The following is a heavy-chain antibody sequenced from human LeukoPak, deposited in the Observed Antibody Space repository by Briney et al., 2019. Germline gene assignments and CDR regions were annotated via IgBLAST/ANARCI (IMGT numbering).Heavy chain of an antibody. D-gene: IGHD1-14*01. CDR1: GFTFRKHW. V-gene: IGHV3-7*01. J-gene: IGHJ6*03. CDR2: IREDGNEK. Sequence: GGSLRLSCAAAGFTFRKHWMSWVRQTVGKGLECVAKIREDGNEKNYVDSVKGRFTISRDNAKNSLYLQMNSLRAEDTAVYYCARVGPWVNPDYYYMDVWGKGTTVTVSS. CDR3: ARVGPWVNPDYYYMDV.